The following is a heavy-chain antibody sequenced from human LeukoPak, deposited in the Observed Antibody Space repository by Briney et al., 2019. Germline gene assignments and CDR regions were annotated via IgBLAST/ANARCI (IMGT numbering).Heavy chain of an antibody. V-gene: IGHV3-74*01. CDR3: ARQRDYGLDV. CDR2: INSDGSST. CDR1: GITFSSYW. Sequence: PGGSLRLSCAASGITFSSYWMHWVRQAPGKGLVWVSRINSDGSSTNYADSVKGRFTISRGNAKNTLYLQMNSLRAEDTAVYYCARQRDYGLDVWGQGTTVTVSS. J-gene: IGHJ6*02. D-gene: IGHD6-25*01.